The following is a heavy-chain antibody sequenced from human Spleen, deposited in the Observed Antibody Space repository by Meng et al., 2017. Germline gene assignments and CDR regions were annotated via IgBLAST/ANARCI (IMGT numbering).Heavy chain of an antibody. Sequence: QVQLQQWGAGLLKPSETLSLSRYDWSWIRQSPVKGLEWIGDINHSGSTKYNPSLKSRVTASVDTSKNQFSLKLTSVTAADTAVYFCARAAGRKGLFAAGYYFDYWAQGTLVTVSS. V-gene: IGHV4-34*01. CDR3: ARAAGRKGLFAAGYYFDY. CDR1: RYD. CDR2: INHSGST. J-gene: IGHJ4*02. D-gene: IGHD3-10*02.